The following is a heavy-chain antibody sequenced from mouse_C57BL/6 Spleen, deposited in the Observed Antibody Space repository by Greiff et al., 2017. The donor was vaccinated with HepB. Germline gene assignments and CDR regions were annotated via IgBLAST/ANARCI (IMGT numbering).Heavy chain of an antibody. V-gene: IGHV5-17*01. CDR2: ISSSSSTI. CDR1: GFTFSDYG. CDR3: ARVGYDRGYYYAMDY. Sequence: EVMLVESGGGLVKPGGSLKLSCAASGFTFSDYGMHWVRQAPEKGLEWVAYISSSSSTIYYADTVKGRFTISRDNAKNTLFLQMTSLRSEDTAMYYCARVGYDRGYYYAMDYWGQGTSVTVSS. J-gene: IGHJ4*01. D-gene: IGHD2-2*01.